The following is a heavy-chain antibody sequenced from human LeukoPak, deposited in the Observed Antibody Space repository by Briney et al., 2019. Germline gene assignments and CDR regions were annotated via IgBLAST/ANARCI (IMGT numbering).Heavy chain of an antibody. CDR2: TFYRSKWYN. V-gene: IGHV6-1*01. CDR1: GDIVSSNSAA. CDR3: AREEYSSVWSFDY. Sequence: SQTLSLTCALSGDIVSSNSAAWNWLRQSPSRGLEWLGRTFYRSKWYNDYVASVEGRITINPDTSKNQFSLPLNSVTPEDTAVYYCAREEYSSVWSFDYWSQGSLVTVSS. D-gene: IGHD6-19*01. J-gene: IGHJ4*02.